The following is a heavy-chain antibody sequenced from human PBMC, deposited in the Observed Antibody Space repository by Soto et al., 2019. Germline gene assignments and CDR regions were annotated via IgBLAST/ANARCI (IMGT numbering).Heavy chain of an antibody. V-gene: IGHV3-48*02. D-gene: IGHD3-10*01. J-gene: IGHJ6*02. CDR3: ARDHDFLLWFGVQDYYYGMDV. CDR1: GFTFSSYS. Sequence: EVQLVESGGGLVQPGGSLRLSCAASGFTFSSYSMNWVRQAPGKGLEWVSYISSSSSTIYYADSVKGRFTISRDNAKNSLYLQMNSLRDEDTAVYYCARDHDFLLWFGVQDYYYGMDVWGQGTTVTVSS. CDR2: ISSSSSTI.